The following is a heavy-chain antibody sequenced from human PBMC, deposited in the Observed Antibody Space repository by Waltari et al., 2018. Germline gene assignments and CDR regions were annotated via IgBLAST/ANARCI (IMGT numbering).Heavy chain of an antibody. V-gene: IGHV3-73*01. CDR3: TRQGDY. CDR1: GFTFSGSA. Sequence: EVQLVESGGGLVQPGGSLKLSCAASGFTFSGSAMHWVRQASGKGLEWVGLIRSKANSYATAYAASVKGRFTISRDDSKNTAYLQMNSLKTEDTAVYYCTRQGDYWGQGTLVTVSS. CDR2: IRSKANSYAT. J-gene: IGHJ4*02.